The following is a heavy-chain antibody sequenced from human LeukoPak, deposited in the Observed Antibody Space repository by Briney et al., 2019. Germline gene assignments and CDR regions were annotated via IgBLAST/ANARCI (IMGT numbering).Heavy chain of an antibody. CDR2: ISAYNGNT. D-gene: IGHD2-2*01. CDR1: GYTFTSYG. CDR3: ARDGDIVVVPAALGAFDI. V-gene: IGHV1-18*04. Sequence: ASVKVSCKASGYTFTSYGISWVRQAPGQGLEWMGWISAYNGNTNYAQELQGRVTMTTDTSTSTAYMELRSLRSDDTAVYYCARDGDIVVVPAALGAFDIWGQGTMVTVSS. J-gene: IGHJ3*02.